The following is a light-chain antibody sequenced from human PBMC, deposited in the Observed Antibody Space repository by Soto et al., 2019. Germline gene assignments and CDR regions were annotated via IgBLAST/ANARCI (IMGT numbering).Light chain of an antibody. CDR3: AACDDSLNGHV. CDR1: SSNIGTNP. CDR2: TNY. J-gene: IGLJ1*01. V-gene: IGLV1-44*01. Sequence: QSVLTQPPSASGTPGQRVTISCSGRSSNIGTNPVNWYQQLPGTAPKLLIYTNYQRPSGVPDRFSGSKSGTSASLAISGLQSEDEADYYCAACDDSLNGHVFGTGTKLTVL.